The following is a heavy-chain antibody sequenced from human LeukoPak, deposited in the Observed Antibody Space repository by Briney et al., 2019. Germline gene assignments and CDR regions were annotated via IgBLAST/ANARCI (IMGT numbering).Heavy chain of an antibody. CDR3: ARDRYYYGMDV. CDR1: GGSISSYY. V-gene: IGHV4-59*01. J-gene: IGHJ6*02. Sequence: SETLSLTCTVSGGSISSYYWSWIRQPPGKGLEWIGYIYYSGSTNYNPSLKSRVTISVDTSKNQFSLKLSSVTAADTAVYYCARDRYYYGMDVWGQGTTVTVSS. CDR2: IYYSGST.